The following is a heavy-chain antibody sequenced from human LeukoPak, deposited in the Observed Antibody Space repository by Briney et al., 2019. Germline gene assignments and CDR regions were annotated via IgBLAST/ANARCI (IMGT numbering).Heavy chain of an antibody. Sequence: PGGSLRLSCAASGFTFSDYYMSWIRQAPGKGLEWVSYISTSSSYTNYADSVKGRFTISRDNAKNSLYLQMNSLRAEDTAVYYCASASDSSGYYYFDYWGQGTLVTVSS. CDR3: ASASDSSGYYYFDY. J-gene: IGHJ4*02. CDR2: ISTSSSYT. D-gene: IGHD3-22*01. V-gene: IGHV3-11*06. CDR1: GFTFSDYY.